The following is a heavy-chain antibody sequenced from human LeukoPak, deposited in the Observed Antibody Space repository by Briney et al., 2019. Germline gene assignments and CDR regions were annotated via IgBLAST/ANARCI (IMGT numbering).Heavy chain of an antibody. J-gene: IGHJ4*02. CDR1: GYTFTSYA. CDR2: IIPMFETA. D-gene: IGHD3-9*01. Sequence: SVKVSCKASGYTFTSYAISWVRQAPGQGLEWTGGIIPMFETANYAQKFQGRVTITADEFTTTVYMELSSLRSEDTAVYYCARDSRPYYDILTGFLREPLGDFDYWGQGTLVTVSS. CDR3: ARDSRPYYDILTGFLREPLGDFDY. V-gene: IGHV1-69*13.